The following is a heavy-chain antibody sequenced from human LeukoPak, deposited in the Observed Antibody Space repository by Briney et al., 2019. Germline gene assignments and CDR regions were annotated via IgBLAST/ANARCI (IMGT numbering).Heavy chain of an antibody. J-gene: IGHJ5*02. CDR1: GGSISSSSYY. CDR2: IYYSGST. CDR3: ARQNTEYQLLFWFDP. Sequence: SETLSLTCTVSGGSISSSSYYWGWIRQPPGKGLEWIGSIYYSGSTYYNPSLKSRVTISLDTSKNQISLKLSSVTAADTAVYYCARQNTEYQLLFWFDPWGQGTLVTVSS. D-gene: IGHD2-2*01. V-gene: IGHV4-39*01.